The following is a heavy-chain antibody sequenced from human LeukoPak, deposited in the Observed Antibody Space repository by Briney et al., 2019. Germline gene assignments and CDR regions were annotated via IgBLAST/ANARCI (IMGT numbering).Heavy chain of an antibody. CDR3: ARRYYNSWFFDY. D-gene: IGHD6-13*01. V-gene: IGHV4-59*08. CDR1: GGSISSYY. Sequence: SETLSLTCTVSGGSISSYYWSWIRQPPGKGLEWIGYIYYSGSTTYNPSLESRVTMSVDTSNNQFPLKLSSVTAADTAVYYCARRYYNSWFFDYWGQGALVTVSS. CDR2: IYYSGST. J-gene: IGHJ4*02.